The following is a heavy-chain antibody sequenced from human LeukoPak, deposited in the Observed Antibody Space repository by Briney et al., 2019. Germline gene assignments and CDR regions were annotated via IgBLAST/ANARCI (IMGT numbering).Heavy chain of an antibody. V-gene: IGHV3-53*01. CDR1: GFTVSSNY. D-gene: IGHD2-15*01. J-gene: IGHJ6*02. CDR2: IYSGGST. Sequence: GGSLRLSCAASGFTVSSNYMSWVRQAPGKGLEWVSVIYSGGSTYYADSVKGRFTISRDNSKNTLYLQMNSLRAEDTAVYHCARDHQARISYGMDVWGQGTTVTVSS. CDR3: ARDHQARISYGMDV.